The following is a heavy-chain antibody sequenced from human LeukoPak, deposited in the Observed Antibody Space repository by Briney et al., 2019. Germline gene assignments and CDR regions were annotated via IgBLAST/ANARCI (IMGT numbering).Heavy chain of an antibody. J-gene: IGHJ6*03. CDR3: ARDSSSPLYYYYMDV. Sequence: ASVKASCKASGYTFTGYYMHWVRQAPGQGLEWMGRINPNSGGTNYAQKFQGRVTMTRDTSISTAYMKLSRLRSDDTAVYYCARDSSSPLYYYYMDVWGKGTTVTVSS. CDR2: INPNSGGT. D-gene: IGHD6-13*01. V-gene: IGHV1-2*06. CDR1: GYTFTGYY.